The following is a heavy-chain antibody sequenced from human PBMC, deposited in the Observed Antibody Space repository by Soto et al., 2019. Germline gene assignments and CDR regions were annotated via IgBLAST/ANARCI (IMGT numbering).Heavy chain of an antibody. CDR1: GFNFSSYW. Sequence: GGSLRLSCAASGFNFSSYWMHWVRQDPGKGLVWVSRINSDGSSTSYADSVKGRFTISRDNAKNTLYLQMNSLRAEDTAVYYCARGDYGGNSWDYYYGMDVWGQGTTVTVSS. J-gene: IGHJ6*02. D-gene: IGHD4-17*01. CDR3: ARGDYGGNSWDYYYGMDV. V-gene: IGHV3-74*01. CDR2: INSDGSST.